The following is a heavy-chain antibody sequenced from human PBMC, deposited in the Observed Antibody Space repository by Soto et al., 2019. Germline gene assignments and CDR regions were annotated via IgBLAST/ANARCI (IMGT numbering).Heavy chain of an antibody. CDR1: GGSVSSGSYY. Sequence: QVQLQESGPGLVKPSETLSLTCTVSGGSVSSGSYYWSWIRQPPGKGLEWIGYIYYSGSTNYNPSLPSSVTIXXAXSXXQFPLKLSSVPAADTAVYYCARDESEQQLVHYFDYWGQGTLVTVSS. CDR3: ARDESEQQLVHYFDY. D-gene: IGHD6-13*01. V-gene: IGHV4-61*01. CDR2: IYYSGST. J-gene: IGHJ4*02.